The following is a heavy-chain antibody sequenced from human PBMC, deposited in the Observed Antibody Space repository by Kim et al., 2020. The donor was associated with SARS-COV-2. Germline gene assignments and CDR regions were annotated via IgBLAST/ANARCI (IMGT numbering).Heavy chain of an antibody. V-gene: IGHV3-15*01. CDR3: TVEWLRKAYYFDY. Sequence: YAAPVKGRFTISRDDSKNTLYLQMNSLKTEDTAVYYCTVEWLRKAYYFDYWGQGTLVTVSS. D-gene: IGHD3-22*01. J-gene: IGHJ4*02.